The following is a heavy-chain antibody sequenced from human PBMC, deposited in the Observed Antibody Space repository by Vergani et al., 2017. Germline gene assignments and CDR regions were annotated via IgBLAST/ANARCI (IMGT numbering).Heavy chain of an antibody. J-gene: IGHJ3*02. CDR3: ARVRLQPAAFDI. D-gene: IGHD2-21*02. Sequence: QVQLQESGPGLVKPSQTLSLTCTVSGGSISSGSYYWSWIRQPAGKGLEWIGRIYTSGSTNYNPSLKSRVTMSVDTSKNQFSLKLSSVTAADTAVYYCARVRLQPAAFDIWGQGTMVTVSS. CDR2: IYTSGST. CDR1: GGSISSGSYY. V-gene: IGHV4-61*02.